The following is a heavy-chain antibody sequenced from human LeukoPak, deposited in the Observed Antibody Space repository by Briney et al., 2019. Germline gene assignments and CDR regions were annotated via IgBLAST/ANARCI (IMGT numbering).Heavy chain of an antibody. Sequence: GGSLRLSCSASGFPFSSYAMHWVRQAPGKGLEYVSAISDSGGSTYYADSVKGRLTIPRDNSKNTLYLQMSSLRAEDTAVYFCARGSSFGPYGMDVWGQGTTVTVS. CDR3: ARGSSFGPYGMDV. CDR2: ISDSGGST. V-gene: IGHV3-64D*09. J-gene: IGHJ6*02. D-gene: IGHD3-16*01. CDR1: GFPFSSYA.